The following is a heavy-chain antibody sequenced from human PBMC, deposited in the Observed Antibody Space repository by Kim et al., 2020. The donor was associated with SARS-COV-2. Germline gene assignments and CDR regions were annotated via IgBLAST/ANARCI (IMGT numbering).Heavy chain of an antibody. D-gene: IGHD4-17*01. CDR3: ARDALTTVFDY. Sequence: GGSLRLSCAASGFTFSSYSMNWVRQAPGKGLEWVSSISSSSYIYYADSVKGRFTISRDNAKNSLYLQMNSLRAEDTAVYYCARDALTTVFDYWGQGTLVTVSS. CDR1: GFTFSSYS. J-gene: IGHJ4*02. V-gene: IGHV3-21*01. CDR2: ISSSSYI.